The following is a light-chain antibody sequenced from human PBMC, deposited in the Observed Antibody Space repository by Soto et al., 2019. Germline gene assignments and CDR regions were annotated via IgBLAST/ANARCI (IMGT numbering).Light chain of an antibody. Sequence: QAVVTQSSSASASLGSSVKLTCTLSSGHSSYIIAWHQQQPGKAPRYLMKLEGSGSYNKGSGVPDLFAGSSSGADRYLTISNLQFEDEADYYCETWDSNTRVFGGGTKLTVL. V-gene: IGLV4-60*02. CDR3: ETWDSNTRV. J-gene: IGLJ3*02. CDR1: SGHSSYI. CDR2: LEGSGSY.